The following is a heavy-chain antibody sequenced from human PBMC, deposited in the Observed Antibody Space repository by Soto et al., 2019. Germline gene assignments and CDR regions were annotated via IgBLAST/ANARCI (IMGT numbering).Heavy chain of an antibody. CDR2: ISSSSSTI. V-gene: IGHV3-48*01. Sequence: EVQLVESGGGLVQPGGSLRLSCAASGFTFSSYSMNWVRQAPGKGLEWVSYISSSSSTIYYADSVKGRFTISRDNAKNSLYLQMNRLRAEDTAVYYCARLPVVPAAIYYYYMDVWGKGTTVTVSS. J-gene: IGHJ6*03. CDR1: GFTFSSYS. CDR3: ARLPVVPAAIYYYYMDV. D-gene: IGHD2-2*01.